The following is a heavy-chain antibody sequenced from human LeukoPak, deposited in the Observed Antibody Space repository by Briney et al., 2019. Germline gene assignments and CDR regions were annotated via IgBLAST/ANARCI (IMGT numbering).Heavy chain of an antibody. CDR1: GFTFGDYA. Sequence: GGSLRLSCTASGFTFGDYAMSWVRQAPGKGLEWVGFIRSKAYGGTTEYAASVKGRFTISRDDSKSIAYLQMNSLKTEDTAVYYCTRDRLVPAAIPLTWFDPWGQGTLVTVSS. CDR2: IRSKAYGGTT. D-gene: IGHD2-2*02. J-gene: IGHJ5*02. CDR3: TRDRLVPAAIPLTWFDP. V-gene: IGHV3-49*04.